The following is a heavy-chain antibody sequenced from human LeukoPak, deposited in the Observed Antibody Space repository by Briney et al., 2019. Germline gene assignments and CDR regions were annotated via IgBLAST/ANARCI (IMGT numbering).Heavy chain of an antibody. V-gene: IGHV4-34*01. J-gene: IGHJ6*03. D-gene: IGHD6-13*01. CDR1: GGSFSGYY. CDR2: INHSGST. Sequence: SETQSLTCAVYGGSFSGYYWSWIRQPPGKGLEWFGEINHSGSTNYNPSLKSRVTISVDTSKNQFSLKLSSVTAADTAVYYCARGTAASHYYYYYYMDVWGKVTTVTVSS. CDR3: ARGTAASHYYYYYYMDV.